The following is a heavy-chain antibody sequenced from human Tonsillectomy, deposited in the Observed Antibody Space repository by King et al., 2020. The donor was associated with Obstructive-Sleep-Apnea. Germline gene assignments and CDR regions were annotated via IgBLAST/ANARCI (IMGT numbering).Heavy chain of an antibody. Sequence: VQLVESGGGLVQPGGSLRLSCAASGFTFSSYAMSWVRQAPGKGLEWVSAISGSGGSTYYADSVKGRFTFSRDNSKNTLYLQMNSLRAEDTAVYYCAKGKGVCGGGGRHYYYYGMDVWGQGTTVTVSS. CDR1: GFTFSSYA. V-gene: IGHV3-23*04. CDR3: AKGKGVCGGGGRHYYYYGMDV. D-gene: IGHD3-10*01. J-gene: IGHJ6*02. CDR2: ISGSGGST.